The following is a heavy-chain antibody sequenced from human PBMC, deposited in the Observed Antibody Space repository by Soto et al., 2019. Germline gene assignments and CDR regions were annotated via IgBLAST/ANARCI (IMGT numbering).Heavy chain of an antibody. CDR3: VRIVGDLADVPVGIPAYKAYHYYYMDV. D-gene: IGHD2-2*02. CDR2: INNDGSGT. V-gene: IGHV3-74*01. J-gene: IGHJ6*03. Sequence: EVQLVESGGGLVQPGGSLRLSCAASGFPFSSYWMNWVRQRPGKGLVWISRINNDGSGTTYADSVRGRFTITRDNAKNTVSLQMNSLRAEDTAVYYCVRIVGDLADVPVGIPAYKAYHYYYMDVWGKGTRVTVSS. CDR1: GFPFSSYW.